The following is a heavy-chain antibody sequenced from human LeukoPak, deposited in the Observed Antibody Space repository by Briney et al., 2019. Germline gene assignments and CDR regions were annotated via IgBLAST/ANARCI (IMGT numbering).Heavy chain of an antibody. CDR2: ITGSGGNA. Sequence: GGSLRLSCAASGFIFSSYSMSWVRQAPGKGLEWVSVITGSGGNAYYADSVKGRFTISKDNSKNTVYLQMSSLRVDDTAVYYCAKAASSSWPSYYYGMDVWGQGTTVTVSS. J-gene: IGHJ6*02. D-gene: IGHD6-13*01. V-gene: IGHV3-23*01. CDR1: GFIFSSYS. CDR3: AKAASSSWPSYYYGMDV.